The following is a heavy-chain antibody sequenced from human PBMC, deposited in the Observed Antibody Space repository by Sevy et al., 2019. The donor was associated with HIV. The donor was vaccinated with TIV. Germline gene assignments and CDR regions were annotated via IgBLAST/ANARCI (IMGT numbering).Heavy chain of an antibody. J-gene: IGHJ4*02. CDR1: GFTVSGNY. V-gene: IGHV3-53*01. CDR2: IYSCRVT. D-gene: IGHD3-22*01. Sequence: GESLRLSCAASGFTVSGNYMSWIRQAPGKGLEWVSIIYSCRVTYYAESVKGRFTISRDNSKNTLFLQMNSLTAEDTAVYYCAGTDSSGYQAPFDYWGQGTLVTVSS. CDR3: AGTDSSGYQAPFDY.